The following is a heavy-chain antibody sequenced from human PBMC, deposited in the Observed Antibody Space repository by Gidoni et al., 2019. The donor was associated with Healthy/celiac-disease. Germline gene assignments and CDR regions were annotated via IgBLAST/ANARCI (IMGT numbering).Heavy chain of an antibody. CDR1: GYSCTRYW. CDR3: ARLVGAQQLVFPYFDY. CDR2: IYPGYSDT. Sequence: EVQLVQSGAEVKKPGESMKISCKGSGYSCTRYWIGWVRQMPGKGLECLGIIYPGYSDTIYSPSFQGQVTISADKSISTAYLQWSSLKASDTAMYYCARLVGAQQLVFPYFDYLGQGTLVTVSS. J-gene: IGHJ4*02. D-gene: IGHD6-13*01. V-gene: IGHV5-51*01.